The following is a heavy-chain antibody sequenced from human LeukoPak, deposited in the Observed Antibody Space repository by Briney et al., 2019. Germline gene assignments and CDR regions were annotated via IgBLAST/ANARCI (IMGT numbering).Heavy chain of an antibody. Sequence: GGSLRLSCAASGFTFSSYDIHWVRQATGKGLEWVSGIGTAGEIYYPGSVKGRFTISRENAKNSLYLQMNSLRAGDTAVYCCARAAYSSTWYSRYFDLWGRGTLVTVSS. CDR3: ARAAYSSTWYSRYFDL. CDR1: GFTFSSYD. J-gene: IGHJ2*01. D-gene: IGHD6-13*01. V-gene: IGHV3-13*01. CDR2: IGTAGEI.